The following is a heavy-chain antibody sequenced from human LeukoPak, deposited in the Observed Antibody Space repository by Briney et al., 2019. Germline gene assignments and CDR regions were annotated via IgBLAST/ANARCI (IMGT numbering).Heavy chain of an antibody. Sequence: TGGSLRLSCAASGFTFSSYGMHWVRQAPGKGLEWVAVISYDGSNKYYADSVKGRFTISRDNSKSTLYLQMNSLRVEDTAIYYCARDRYGYEGPFDYWGQGTLVTVSS. CDR3: ARDRYGYEGPFDY. CDR2: ISYDGSNK. V-gene: IGHV3-30*03. J-gene: IGHJ4*02. CDR1: GFTFSSYG. D-gene: IGHD5-18*01.